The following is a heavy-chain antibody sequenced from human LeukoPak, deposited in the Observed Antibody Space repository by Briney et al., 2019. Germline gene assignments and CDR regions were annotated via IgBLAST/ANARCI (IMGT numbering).Heavy chain of an antibody. CDR2: ISGSGGST. CDR3: AKDKDYYDSSGNFGNPTVFDY. V-gene: IGHV3-23*01. J-gene: IGHJ4*02. Sequence: PGGSLRLSCAASGFTFNSYAMDWVRQAPGKGLEWVSAISGSGGSTYYADSVKGRFTISRDNSKNTLYLQVNSLRAEDTAVYYCAKDKDYYDSSGNFGNPTVFDYWGQGTLVTVPS. D-gene: IGHD3-22*01. CDR1: GFTFNSYA.